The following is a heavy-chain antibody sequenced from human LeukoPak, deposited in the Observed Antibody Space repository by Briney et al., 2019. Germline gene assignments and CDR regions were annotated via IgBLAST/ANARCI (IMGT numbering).Heavy chain of an antibody. V-gene: IGHV4-30-4*08. J-gene: IGHJ3*02. Sequence: PSQTLSLTCTVSGGSISSDDYYWSWIRQPPGKGLEWIGYIYYSGYTFYDPSLKSRVTMSVDTSKNQFSLKLSSVTAADTAVYYCARDPGRYCSGGSCYSQDAFDIWGQGTMVTVSS. CDR2: IYYSGYT. D-gene: IGHD2-15*01. CDR1: GGSISSDDYY. CDR3: ARDPGRYCSGGSCYSQDAFDI.